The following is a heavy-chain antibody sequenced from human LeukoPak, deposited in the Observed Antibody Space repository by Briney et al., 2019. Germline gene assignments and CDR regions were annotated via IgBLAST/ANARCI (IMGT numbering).Heavy chain of an antibody. D-gene: IGHD5-24*01. Sequence: GGPLRHSCVASGFTFSYYGMHWARPAPGKGREWVAFVRLVENDKYYADSVKGRFTISRDNSKNTVYLQMNSLSAEDAAVYYCVKDDGWVQYANWGQGTLVTVSS. V-gene: IGHV3-30*02. CDR3: VKDDGWVQYAN. CDR2: VRLVENDK. J-gene: IGHJ4*02. CDR1: GFTFSYYG.